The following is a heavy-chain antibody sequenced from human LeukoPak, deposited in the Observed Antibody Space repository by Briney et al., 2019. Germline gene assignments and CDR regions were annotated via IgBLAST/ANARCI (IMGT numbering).Heavy chain of an antibody. CDR2: IKQDGSEK. CDR3: ARGVPSGVDYFDY. Sequence: GESLRLSCAASGFTFSSYWMSWVRQAPGKGLEWLANIKQDGSEKYYVDSVKGRFTISRDNAKNSLFLQMSSLRAEDTAVYFCARGVPSGVDYFDYWGQGTLVTVSS. D-gene: IGHD6-19*01. V-gene: IGHV3-7*01. CDR1: GFTFSSYW. J-gene: IGHJ4*02.